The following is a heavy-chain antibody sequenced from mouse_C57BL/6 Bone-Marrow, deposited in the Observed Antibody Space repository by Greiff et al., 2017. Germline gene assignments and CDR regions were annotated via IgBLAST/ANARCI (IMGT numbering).Heavy chain of an antibody. CDR3: TRWTYYYGSSSWYFDV. Sequence: EVHLVESGTVLARPGASVKMSCKTSGYTFTSYWMHWVKQRPGQGLEWIGAIYPGNSDTSYNQKFKGKAKLTAVTSASTAYMELSSLTNEDSAVYYCTRWTYYYGSSSWYFDVWGTGTTVTVAS. D-gene: IGHD1-1*01. V-gene: IGHV1-5*01. CDR2: IYPGNSDT. J-gene: IGHJ1*03. CDR1: GYTFTSYW.